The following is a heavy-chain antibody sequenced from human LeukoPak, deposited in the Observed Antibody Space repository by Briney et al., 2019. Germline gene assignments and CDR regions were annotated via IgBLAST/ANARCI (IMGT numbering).Heavy chain of an antibody. D-gene: IGHD6-13*01. CDR2: IYTSGST. CDR3: ARTLRVIAAAGLYYYYYMDV. CDR1: GGSISSYY. J-gene: IGHJ6*03. Sequence: SETLSLTRTVSGGSISSYYWSWIRQPAGKGLEWIGRIYTSGSTNYNPSLKSRVTMSVDTSKNQFSLKLSPVTAADTAVYYCARTLRVIAAAGLYYYYYMDVWGKGTTVTVSS. V-gene: IGHV4-4*07.